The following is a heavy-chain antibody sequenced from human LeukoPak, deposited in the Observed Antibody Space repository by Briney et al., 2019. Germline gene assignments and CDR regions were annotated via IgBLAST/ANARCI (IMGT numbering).Heavy chain of an antibody. CDR2: IIPIFGTA. CDR3: ARGSLGDYGNWFDL. J-gene: IGHJ5*02. Sequence: GASVKVSCKASGGTFSSYAISWVRQAPGQGLEWMGVIIPIFGTANYAQKFQGRVTITADESTSTAYMELSSLRSEDTAVYYCARGSLGDYGNWFDLWGQGTLVTVSS. CDR1: GGTFSSYA. V-gene: IGHV1-69*13. D-gene: IGHD4-17*01.